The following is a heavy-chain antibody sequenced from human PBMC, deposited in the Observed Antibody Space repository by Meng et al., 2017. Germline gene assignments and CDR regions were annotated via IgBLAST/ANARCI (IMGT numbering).Heavy chain of an antibody. CDR1: GFIFSSNG. V-gene: IGHV3-21*01. Sequence: EVQLVGVGVGLVQPGGSSVPSCAASGFIFSSNGMNWVRQAPGKGWKWVSCISSSSSYIYYADSVKGRFTISRDNAKNSLYLQMNSLRAEDTAVYYCARESHSSGWTYWGQGTLVTVSS. J-gene: IGHJ4*02. D-gene: IGHD6-19*01. CDR2: ISSSSSYI. CDR3: ARESHSSGWTY.